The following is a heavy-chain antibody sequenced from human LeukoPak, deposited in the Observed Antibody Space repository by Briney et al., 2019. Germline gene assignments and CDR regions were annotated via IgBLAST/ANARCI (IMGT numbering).Heavy chain of an antibody. V-gene: IGHV3-53*01. D-gene: IGHD2-2*01. CDR2: INRGGTT. J-gene: IGHJ6*03. Sequence: GGSLRLSCAVSGFSVSNDYINWVCQAPGKGLGWVSVINRGGTTYYADSVKGRVTFPRDNSKNTVYLQMNSLRAEDTAVYFCARCTSCLNSFYFYYMDVWGKGTTVTVSS. CDR3: ARCTSCLNSFYFYYMDV. CDR1: GFSVSNDY.